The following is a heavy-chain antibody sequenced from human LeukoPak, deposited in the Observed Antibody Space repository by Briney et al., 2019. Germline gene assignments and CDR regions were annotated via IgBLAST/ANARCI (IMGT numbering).Heavy chain of an antibody. J-gene: IGHJ3*02. V-gene: IGHV1-24*01. CDR3: ATDLNSPMIVAPGGAFDT. Sequence: ASVKVSCKVSGYTLTELSMHWVRQAPGKGLEWMGGFDPEDGETIYAQKFQGRVTMTEDTSTDTAYMELSSLRSEDTAVYYCATDLNSPMIVAPGGAFDTWGQGTMVTVSS. CDR2: FDPEDGET. CDR1: GYTLTELS. D-gene: IGHD3-22*01.